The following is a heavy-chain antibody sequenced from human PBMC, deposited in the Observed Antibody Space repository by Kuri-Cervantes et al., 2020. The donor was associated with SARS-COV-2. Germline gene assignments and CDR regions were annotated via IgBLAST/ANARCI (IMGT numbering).Heavy chain of an antibody. V-gene: IGHV1-69*05. J-gene: IGHJ1*01. CDR2: IIPIFGTA. Sequence: SVKVSCKASGGTFSSYTISWVRQAPGQGLEWMGGIIPIFGTANYAQKFQGRVTMTRDTSTSTVYMELSSLRSEDTAVYYCARGMVGATLYFQHWGQGTLVTVSS. CDR3: ARGMVGATLYFQH. CDR1: GGTFSSYT. D-gene: IGHD1-26*01.